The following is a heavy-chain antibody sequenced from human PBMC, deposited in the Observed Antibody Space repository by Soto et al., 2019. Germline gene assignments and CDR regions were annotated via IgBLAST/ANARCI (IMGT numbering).Heavy chain of an antibody. Sequence: PGGSLRLSCAASGLSFSSYAMTWVRQAPGKGLEWVSAISGSGGSTYHADSVKGRFTISRDNSKNTLYLQMNSLRAEDTAVYYCAEDFSFNYDYVDVWGTGTTVT. D-gene: IGHD3-3*02. CDR1: GLSFSSYA. V-gene: IGHV3-23*01. CDR3: AEDFSFNYDYVDV. J-gene: IGHJ6*03. CDR2: ISGSGGST.